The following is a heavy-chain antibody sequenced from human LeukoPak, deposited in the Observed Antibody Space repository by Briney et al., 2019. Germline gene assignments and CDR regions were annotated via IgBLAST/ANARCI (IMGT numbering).Heavy chain of an antibody. CDR2: IYYSGST. Sequence: SETLSLTCTASGGSMSNHYWSWIRQPPGKGLEWIGYIYYSGSTNYNPSLKSRVTISVDTSKNQFSLKLSSVTAADTAVYYCARAPFGELLGGRIRFDPWGQGTLVTVSS. CDR1: GGSMSNHY. J-gene: IGHJ5*02. D-gene: IGHD3-10*01. V-gene: IGHV4-59*11. CDR3: ARAPFGELLGGRIRFDP.